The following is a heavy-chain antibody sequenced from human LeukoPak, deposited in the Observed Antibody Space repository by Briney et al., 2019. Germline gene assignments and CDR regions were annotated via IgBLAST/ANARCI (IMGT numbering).Heavy chain of an antibody. CDR3: ARDAYYYDTTEPYIYYSYYYFMDV. J-gene: IGHJ6*03. CDR2: ISTRSAFI. Sequence: PGGSLRLSCEAPGFTLSSYSMNWARQAPGKGLEWVSYISTRSAFIYYADSVKGRFTISRDNANNSLYLQMNSLSPEDTAVYYCARDAYYYDTTEPYIYYSYYYFMDVWGKWTPVTVSS. CDR1: GFTLSSYS. D-gene: IGHD3-22*01. V-gene: IGHV3-48*01.